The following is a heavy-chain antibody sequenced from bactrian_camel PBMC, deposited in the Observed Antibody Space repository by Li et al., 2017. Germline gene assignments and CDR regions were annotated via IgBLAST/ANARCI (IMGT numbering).Heavy chain of an antibody. Sequence: HVQLVESGGGSVHPGGSLRLSCAASGITNRVSCMGWFRQVPDKEREGLATIYFVGTTYYANSVKGRFTISKANAKNTLYLQMTSLKPEDTAMYYCAADGFLATGRVDCGSHDFAYWGQGTQVTVS. CDR3: AADGFLATGRVDCGSHDFAY. CDR2: IYFVGTT. J-gene: IGHJ4*01. CDR1: GITNRVSC. D-gene: IGHD5*01. V-gene: IGHV3S53*01.